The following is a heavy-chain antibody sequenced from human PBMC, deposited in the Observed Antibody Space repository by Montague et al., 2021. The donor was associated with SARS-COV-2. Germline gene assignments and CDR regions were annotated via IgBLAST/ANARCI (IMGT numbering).Heavy chain of an antibody. J-gene: IGHJ2*01. Sequence: SLRLSCAASGFKFYDSAMYWVRQAPGKGLEWVSGINWNSGSVDYADSVKGRLTISRDNTKNSLFLQMNSLRTEDTALYYCAKDHYASGKMGFFDLWGRGTLVTVSS. V-gene: IGHV3-9*01. D-gene: IGHD3-16*01. CDR3: AKDHYASGKMGFFDL. CDR2: INWNSGSV. CDR1: GFKFYDSA.